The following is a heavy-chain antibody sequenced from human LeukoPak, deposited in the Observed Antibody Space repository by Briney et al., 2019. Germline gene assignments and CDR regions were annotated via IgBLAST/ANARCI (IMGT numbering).Heavy chain of an antibody. J-gene: IGHJ4*02. CDR1: GFTFSSYE. D-gene: IGHD4-17*01. CDR2: ISSSGSTI. V-gene: IGHV3-48*03. CDR3: TRDVLDYGDPDYFDY. Sequence: GGSLRLSCAASGFTFSSYEMNWVRQAPGKGLEWVSYISSSGSTIYYADSVKGRFTIPRDNAKNSLYLQMNSLRAEDTAVYYCTRDVLDYGDPDYFDYWGQGTLVTVSS.